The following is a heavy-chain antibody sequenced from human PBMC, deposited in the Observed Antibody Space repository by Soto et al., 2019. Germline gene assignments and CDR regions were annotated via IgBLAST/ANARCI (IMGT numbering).Heavy chain of an antibody. CDR1: GFSFSSYA. V-gene: IGHV3-30-3*01. CDR2: ISHDGINK. CDR3: ARDMDSSDYFVKLFEP. Sequence: QVRLVESGGGVVQPGRSLRLSCTASGFSFSSYAMYWFRQPPGKGLEWVAVISHDGINKHYADSVKGRVTVSRDNSNHSLDLQLNSLRDEDTAMYYCARDMDSSDYFVKLFEPWGQGTLVTVSS. J-gene: IGHJ5*02. D-gene: IGHD6-19*01.